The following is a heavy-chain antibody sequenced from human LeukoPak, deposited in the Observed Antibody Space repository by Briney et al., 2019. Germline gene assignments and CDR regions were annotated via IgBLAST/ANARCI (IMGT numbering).Heavy chain of an antibody. V-gene: IGHV3-21*01. J-gene: IGHJ4*02. Sequence: GGSLRLSCAASGFTFSSYSMNWVRQAPGKGLEWVSSISSSSSYIYYADSVRGRFTISRDNAKNSLYLQMNSLRAEDTAVYYCARDPRGAAAVDYWGQGTLVTVSS. CDR2: ISSSSSYI. D-gene: IGHD6-13*01. CDR1: GFTFSSYS. CDR3: ARDPRGAAAVDY.